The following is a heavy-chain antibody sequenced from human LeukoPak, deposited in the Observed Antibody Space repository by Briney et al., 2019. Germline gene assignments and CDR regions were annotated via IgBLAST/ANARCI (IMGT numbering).Heavy chain of an antibody. CDR3: VKEMLGRVVDTAMVVDFDY. Sequence: PGGSLRLSCSASGFTFSSYAMHWVRQAPGKGLEYVSAISSNGGSTYYADSVKGRFTISRDNSKNTLYLQMSSLRAEDTAVYYCVKEMLGRVVDTAMVVDFDYWGQGTLVTVSS. CDR2: ISSNGGST. J-gene: IGHJ4*02. CDR1: GFTFSSYA. V-gene: IGHV3-64D*06. D-gene: IGHD5-18*01.